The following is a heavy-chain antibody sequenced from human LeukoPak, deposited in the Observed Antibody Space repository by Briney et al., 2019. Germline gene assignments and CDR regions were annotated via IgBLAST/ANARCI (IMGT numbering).Heavy chain of an antibody. D-gene: IGHD2/OR15-2a*01. V-gene: IGHV3-33*01. CDR3: ARGYGNSGYNYFDY. Sequence: PGRSLRLFCAASGFTFSSYRMHWVRQAPGKRLEGVAGVWFYGNKKSYADSVKGRFTISRDSSKNTLSLQMNSLRSEDTAVYYCARGYGNSGYNYFDYWGQGTLLTVSS. CDR1: GFTFSSYR. CDR2: VWFYGNKK. J-gene: IGHJ4*02.